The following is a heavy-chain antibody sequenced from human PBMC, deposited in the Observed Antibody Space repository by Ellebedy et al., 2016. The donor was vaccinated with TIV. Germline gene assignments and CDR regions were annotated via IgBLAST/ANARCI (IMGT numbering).Heavy chain of an antibody. CDR2: INDAGST. CDR1: GFPFSPYW. V-gene: IGHV3-74*03. J-gene: IGHJ3*02. Sequence: GESLKISCEAPGFPFSPYWMHWVRQAPGKGLVWVSRINDAGSTMYADSVRGRFTISRDNAKNTVYLQMNSLRAEDTAIYYCVRSFDMWGQGTMVTVSS. CDR3: VRSFDM.